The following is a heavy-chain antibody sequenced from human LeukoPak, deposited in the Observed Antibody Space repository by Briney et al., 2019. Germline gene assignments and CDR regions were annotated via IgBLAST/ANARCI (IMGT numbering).Heavy chain of an antibody. Sequence: GGSLRLYCAASGFTFSSYEMNWVRQAPGKGLEWGSYISSSGSTIYYADSVKGRFTISRDNAKNSMYLQMNSLRAEDTAVYYCASLYYDILTGYAGGFDYWGQGTLVTVSS. CDR2: ISSSGSTI. CDR3: ASLYYDILTGYAGGFDY. CDR1: GFTFSSYE. D-gene: IGHD3-9*01. V-gene: IGHV3-48*03. J-gene: IGHJ4*02.